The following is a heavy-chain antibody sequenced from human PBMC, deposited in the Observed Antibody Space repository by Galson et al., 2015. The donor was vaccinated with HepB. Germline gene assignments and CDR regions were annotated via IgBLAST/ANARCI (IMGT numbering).Heavy chain of an antibody. J-gene: IGHJ6*02. D-gene: IGHD1-26*01. V-gene: IGHV3-30*18. CDR3: AKSGNHYYYYYGMDV. CDR1: GFTFSSYG. CDR2: ISYDGSNK. Sequence: SLRLSCAASGFTFSSYGMHWVRQAPGKGLEWVAVISYDGSNKYYADSVKGRFTISRDNSKNTLYLQMNSLRAEDTAVYYCAKSGNHYYYYYGMDVWGQGTTVTVSS.